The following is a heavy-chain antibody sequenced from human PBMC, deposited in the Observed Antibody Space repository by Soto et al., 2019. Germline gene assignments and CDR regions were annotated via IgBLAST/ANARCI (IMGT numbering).Heavy chain of an antibody. CDR3: ARTAATGKYYYGVDV. CDR1: GYSFTSYW. D-gene: IGHD6-13*01. V-gene: IGHV5-10-1*01. Sequence: GESLKISCKGSGYSFTSYWISWVRQMPGKGLEWMGRIDPSDSYTNYSPSFQGHVTISADKSISTAYLQWSSLKASDTAMYYCARTAATGKYYYGVDVWGQGTTVTLSS. CDR2: IDPSDSYT. J-gene: IGHJ6*02.